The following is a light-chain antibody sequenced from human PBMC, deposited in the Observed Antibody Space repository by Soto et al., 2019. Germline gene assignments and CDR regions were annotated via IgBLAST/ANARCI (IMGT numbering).Light chain of an antibody. Sequence: QSVLTQPPSASGTPGQRVTISCSGSSSNIGSNYVYWYQQPPGTAPKLLIYRNNQRPSGVPDRFSGSKSGTSASLAISGLRSEDEADYYCAAWDDSLSAFYVFGTGTKVTAL. V-gene: IGLV1-47*01. CDR3: AAWDDSLSAFYV. CDR2: RNN. CDR1: SSNIGSNY. J-gene: IGLJ1*01.